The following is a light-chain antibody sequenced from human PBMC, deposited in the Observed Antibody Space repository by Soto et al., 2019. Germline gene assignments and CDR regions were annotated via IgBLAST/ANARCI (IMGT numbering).Light chain of an antibody. CDR1: QSVFSN. CDR2: GAS. V-gene: IGKV3-15*01. CDR3: QHYNNWPFT. J-gene: IGKJ2*01. Sequence: IVMTQSPATLSVSPEEGATLSCRASQSVFSNLAWYQQKPGQAPRLLISGASARATGIPARFSGSGSGTEFTLTISSLQSEDFAVYYCQHYNNWPFTFGQGTKVDIK.